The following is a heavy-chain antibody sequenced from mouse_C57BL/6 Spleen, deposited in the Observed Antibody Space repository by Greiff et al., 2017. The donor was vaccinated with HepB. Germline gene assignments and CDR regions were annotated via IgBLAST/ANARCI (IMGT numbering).Heavy chain of an antibody. CDR1: GYTFTNYW. CDR2: IYPGGGYT. CDR3: ARSYGYDRYFDV. Sequence: QVHVKQSGAELVRPGTSVKMSCKASGYTFTNYWIGWAKQRPGHGLEWIGDIYPGGGYTNYNEKFKGKATLTADKSSSTAYMQFSSLTSEDSAIYYCARSYGYDRYFDVWGTGTTVTVSS. D-gene: IGHD2-2*01. J-gene: IGHJ1*03. V-gene: IGHV1-63*01.